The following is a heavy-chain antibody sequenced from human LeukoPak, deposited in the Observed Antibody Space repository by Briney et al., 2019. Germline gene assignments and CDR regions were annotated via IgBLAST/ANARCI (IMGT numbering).Heavy chain of an antibody. CDR1: GFSFDDYA. D-gene: IGHD1-1*01. CDR3: AKDGTTGTPLDY. J-gene: IGHJ4*02. V-gene: IGHV3-43*02. Sequence: GGSLRLSCAAPGFSFDDYAIHWVRHAPGKDLEWVSLISGDGGSTFYADSVKGRFTISRDNSKNTLYLQMNSLRAEDTAVYYCAKDGTTGTPLDYWGQGTLVTVSS. CDR2: ISGDGGST.